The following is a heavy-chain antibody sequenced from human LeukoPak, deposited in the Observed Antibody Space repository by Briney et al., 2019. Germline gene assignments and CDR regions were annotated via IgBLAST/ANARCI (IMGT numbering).Heavy chain of an antibody. Sequence: SVKVSCKASGGTFSSYAISWVRQAPGQGLEWMGGIIPIFGTANYAQKFQGRVTITADESTSTAYMELSSLRSEDTAVYYCAREGGYRLGYFDYWGQGTLVTVSS. D-gene: IGHD3-22*01. CDR3: AREGGYRLGYFDY. J-gene: IGHJ4*02. CDR2: IIPIFGTA. V-gene: IGHV1-69*13. CDR1: GGTFSSYA.